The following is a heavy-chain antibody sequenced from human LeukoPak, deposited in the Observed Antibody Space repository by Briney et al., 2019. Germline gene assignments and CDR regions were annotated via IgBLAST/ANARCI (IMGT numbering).Heavy chain of an antibody. J-gene: IGHJ4*02. CDR2: ISSSSSYI. Sequence: GGSLRLSCAASGFTFSSYSMNWVRQAPGKGLEWVSSISSSSSYIYYADSVKGRFTISRDNAKNSLYLQMNSLRAEDTAVYYCAREWAPTLGIVGATNYWGQGTLVTVSS. CDR1: GFTFSSYS. V-gene: IGHV3-21*01. D-gene: IGHD1-26*01. CDR3: AREWAPTLGIVGATNY.